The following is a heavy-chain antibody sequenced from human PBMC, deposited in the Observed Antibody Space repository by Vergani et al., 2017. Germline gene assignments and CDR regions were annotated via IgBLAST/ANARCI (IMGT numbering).Heavy chain of an antibody. CDR3: ARDNWGTPSY. Sequence: VQLVESGGGVVQPGRSLRLSCAASGFRFSSYGMNWVRQAPGKGLEWVSSISSSSSYIYYADSAKGRFTISRDNAKNTLYLQMNSLRVEDTAVYYCARDNWGTPSYWGQGTLVTVSS. CDR1: GFRFSSYG. V-gene: IGHV3-21*02. D-gene: IGHD3-16*01. J-gene: IGHJ4*02. CDR2: ISSSSSYI.